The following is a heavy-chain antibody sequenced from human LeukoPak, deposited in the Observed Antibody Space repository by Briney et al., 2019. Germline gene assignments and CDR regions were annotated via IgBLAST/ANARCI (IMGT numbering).Heavy chain of an antibody. CDR3: ARDPTTVTECNYMDV. CDR1: GGSISSYY. V-gene: IGHV4-59*01. Sequence: SETLFLTCTVSGGSISSYYWTWIRQPPGKGLELIGYIYYSGSTNSNPSLQTRVTISVDTSSRQFSLKLSSVTAADTAGYYCARDPTTVTECNYMDVWGKGTTVTVS. J-gene: IGHJ6*03. CDR2: IYYSGST. D-gene: IGHD4-17*01.